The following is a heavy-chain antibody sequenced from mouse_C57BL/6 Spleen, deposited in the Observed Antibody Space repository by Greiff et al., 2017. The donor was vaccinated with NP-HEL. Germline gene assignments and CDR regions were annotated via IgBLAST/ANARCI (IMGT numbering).Heavy chain of an antibody. J-gene: IGHJ3*01. D-gene: IGHD2-1*01. CDR1: GYTFTDYY. CDR3: ARYGNFAY. CDR2: INPNNGGT. V-gene: IGHV1-26*01. Sequence: VQLQQSGPELVKPGASVKISCKASGYTFTDYYMNWVKQSHGKSLEWIGDINPNNGGTSYNQKFKGKATLTVDKSSSTAYMELRSLTSEDSAVYYCARYGNFAYWGQGTLVTVSA.